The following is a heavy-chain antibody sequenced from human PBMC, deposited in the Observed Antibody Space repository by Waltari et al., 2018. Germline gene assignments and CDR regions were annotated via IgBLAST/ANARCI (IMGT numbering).Heavy chain of an antibody. CDR2: IYHTGST. V-gene: IGHV4-38-2*02. D-gene: IGHD4-4*01. J-gene: IGHJ3*01. CDR1: GYSLTSGYK. Sequence: QVQLQESGPGLVKPSETLSLICTVSGYSLTSGYKWGWIRQPPGKGLEWIGNIYHTGSTYHHPALASRVTLTVNTSKNQFSLMVSSVTAADTAVYYCARDSGSIDAFDFWGQGTMVTVSS. CDR3: ARDSGSIDAFDF.